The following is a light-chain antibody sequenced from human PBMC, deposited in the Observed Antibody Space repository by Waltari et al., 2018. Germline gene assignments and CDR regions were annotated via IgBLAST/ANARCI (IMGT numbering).Light chain of an antibody. V-gene: IGLV2-14*01. Sequence: QSALPQPASVSGSPGQSLTISCTGTTSDFGAYHSVSLSQQHPGKAPQLMIYEVSNRPSGISNRFSGSKSGYTASLTISGLQAEDEAEYYCSSYTSSTTLLYVFGTGTKVTVL. CDR2: EVS. J-gene: IGLJ1*01. CDR1: TSDFGAYHS. CDR3: SSYTSSTTLLYV.